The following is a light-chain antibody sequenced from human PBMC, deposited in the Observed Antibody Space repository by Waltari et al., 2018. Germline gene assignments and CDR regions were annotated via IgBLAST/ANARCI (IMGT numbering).Light chain of an antibody. J-gene: IGKJ1*01. Sequence: EIVMTQSPTTLSVSPGERVTLSCRASQSVTTNLAWYQQKPGQAPRNLIYGASTRATGIPARFTGSGSETEFTLTISSLQSEDSAVYFCQQYDAWPPWTFGQGTKVEIK. CDR2: GAS. CDR3: QQYDAWPPWT. CDR1: QSVTTN. V-gene: IGKV3-15*01.